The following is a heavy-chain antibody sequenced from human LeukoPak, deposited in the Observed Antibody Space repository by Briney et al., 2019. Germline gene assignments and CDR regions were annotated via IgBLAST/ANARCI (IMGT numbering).Heavy chain of an antibody. J-gene: IGHJ4*02. V-gene: IGHV1-18*01. CDR2: INTNNVNR. CDR3: ARAGQLDY. CDR1: GYTFTSYG. D-gene: IGHD1-1*01. Sequence: GASVKVSCKASGYTFTSYGINWVRQAPGQGLEWMGWINTNNVNRNYAQKLQGRVTMTTDTSTNTAYMELMSLTSDDTAVCYCARAGQLDYWGQGTLVTVSS.